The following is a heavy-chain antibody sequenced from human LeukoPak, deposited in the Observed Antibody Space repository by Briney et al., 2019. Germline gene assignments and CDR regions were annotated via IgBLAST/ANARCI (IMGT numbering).Heavy chain of an antibody. CDR3: ARRGSVEMATISYYYYMDV. CDR2: ISAYNGNT. V-gene: IGHV1-18*01. D-gene: IGHD5-24*01. Sequence: ASVNVSCKASGYTFTSYGISWVRQAPGQGLEWMGWISAYNGNTNYAQKLQGRVTMTTDTSTSTAYMELRSLRSDDTAVYYCARRGSVEMATISYYYYMDVWGKGTTVTISS. J-gene: IGHJ6*03. CDR1: GYTFTSYG.